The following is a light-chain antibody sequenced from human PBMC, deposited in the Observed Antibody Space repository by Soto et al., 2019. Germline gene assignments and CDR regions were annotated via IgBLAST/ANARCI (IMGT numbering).Light chain of an antibody. CDR2: AAS. CDR1: QSISSY. J-gene: IGKJ4*01. CDR3: QQNYSQRT. Sequence: DIQMTQSPSSLSASVGDRVTITCRASQSISSYLNWYQQKPGKAPKLLIYAASSLESGVPSRFSGSGSGTDFTLTISSLQPEDFATYYCQQNYSQRTFGEGTKVDI. V-gene: IGKV1-39*01.